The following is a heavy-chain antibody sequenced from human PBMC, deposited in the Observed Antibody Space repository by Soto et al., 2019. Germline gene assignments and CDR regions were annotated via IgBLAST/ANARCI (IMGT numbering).Heavy chain of an antibody. D-gene: IGHD2-2*01. V-gene: IGHV4-4*07. J-gene: IGHJ5*02. CDR3: ARGQRFSDWFDP. Sequence: SETLSLTCSVSGGTISGYYWTWIRQPAGKGLEWIGRIYSSGNTKYNPSLQSRVTMSLATSNNQFSLRLTSVTAAHSAVYYCARGQRFSDWFDPWGQGTLVTVSS. CDR1: GGTISGYY. CDR2: IYSSGNT.